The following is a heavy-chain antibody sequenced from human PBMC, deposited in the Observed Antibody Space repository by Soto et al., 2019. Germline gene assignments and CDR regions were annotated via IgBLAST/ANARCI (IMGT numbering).Heavy chain of an antibody. CDR2: IFYSGST. J-gene: IGHJ5*02. Sequence: QVLLQESGPRLVKPSETLSLTCTVSGDSISPYYWSWIRQPPGKGLEWIGYIFYSGSTSYNPSLKRRVTISVDTAKNQCSLNLYSLTSADTAVYYCARDTGYSYVHYRWFDPGGQGALVTVSS. D-gene: IGHD5-18*01. CDR3: ARDTGYSYVHYRWFDP. V-gene: IGHV4-59*01. CDR1: GDSISPYY.